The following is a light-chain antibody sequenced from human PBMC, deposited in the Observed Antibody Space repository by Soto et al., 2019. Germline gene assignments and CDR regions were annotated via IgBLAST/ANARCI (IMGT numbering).Light chain of an antibody. V-gene: IGLV2-23*01. Sequence: QSALTQPASVSGSPGQSITISCTGTSSDVGNYNLVSWYQQHPGKAPKLMIYEGSKRPSGVSNRFSGSKSGNTASLTISGLQAEDEADYYCCSYAGSSNDVFGGGTQLTVL. J-gene: IGLJ7*01. CDR3: CSYAGSSNDV. CDR2: EGS. CDR1: SSDVGNYNL.